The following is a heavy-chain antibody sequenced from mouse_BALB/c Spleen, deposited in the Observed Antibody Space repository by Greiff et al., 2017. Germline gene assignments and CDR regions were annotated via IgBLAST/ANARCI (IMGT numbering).Heavy chain of an antibody. J-gene: IGHJ3*01. CDR1: GFTFNTNA. D-gene: IGHD2-1*01. CDR2: IRSKSNNYAT. CDR3: VRGGGNYGSWFAY. Sequence: DAGGGLVQPKGSLKLSCAASGFTFNTNAMNWVRQAPGKGLEWVARIRSKSNNYATYYADSVKDRFTISRDDSQSMLYLQMNNLKTEDTAMYYCVRGGGNYGSWFAYWGQGTLVTVSA. V-gene: IGHV10S3*01.